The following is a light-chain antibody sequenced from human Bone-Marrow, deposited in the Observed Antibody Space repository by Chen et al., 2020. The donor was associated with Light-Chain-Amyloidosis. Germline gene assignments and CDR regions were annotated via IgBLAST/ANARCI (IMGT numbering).Light chain of an antibody. CDR3: QQYGTSPLT. Sequence: EIVLTQSPGNLSLSPGEGANPSCRASQTISSNYLTWYQQKFGQAPRLLIYGSSSRATGIPDRFTGSGSGTDFTLTINRLEPEDFAMYYCQQYGTSPLTFGGGTKVEIK. V-gene: IGKV3-20*01. CDR2: GSS. J-gene: IGKJ4*01. CDR1: QTISSNY.